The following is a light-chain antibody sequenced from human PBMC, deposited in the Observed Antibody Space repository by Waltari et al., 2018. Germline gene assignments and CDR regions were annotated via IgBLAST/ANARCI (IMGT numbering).Light chain of an antibody. CDR2: DAS. Sequence: EIVLTQSPATLSLSPGERGTLSCRAGQSINTNLAWYQQKPGQAPRLLIYDASNRATGIPARFSGSGSGTDFTLTISSLEREDFAVYYCQQRRTWPSITFGQGTRLEIK. V-gene: IGKV3-11*01. CDR1: QSINTN. J-gene: IGKJ5*01. CDR3: QQRRTWPSIT.